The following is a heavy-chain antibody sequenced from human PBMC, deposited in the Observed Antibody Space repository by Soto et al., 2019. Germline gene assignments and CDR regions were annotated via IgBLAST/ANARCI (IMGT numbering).Heavy chain of an antibody. CDR2: IYYSGST. Sequence: SETLSLTCTVSGGSISSGGYYWSWVRQHPGKGLEWIGYIYYSGSTYYNPSLKSRVTISVDTSKNQFSLKLSSVTAADTAVYYCAKTTPHAFDIWGQGTMVTVSS. J-gene: IGHJ3*02. CDR1: GGSISSGGYY. CDR3: AKTTPHAFDI. V-gene: IGHV4-31*03. D-gene: IGHD4-17*01.